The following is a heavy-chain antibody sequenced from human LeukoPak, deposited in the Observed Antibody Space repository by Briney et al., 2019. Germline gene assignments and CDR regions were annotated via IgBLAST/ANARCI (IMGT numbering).Heavy chain of an antibody. CDR1: GYSISSGYY. CDR3: ATRKDYGGKFDY. CDR2: IYHSGST. Sequence: SETRSLTCAVSGYSISSGYYWGWIRQPPGKGLEWIGSIYHSGSTYYNPSLKSRVTISVDTSKNQFSLKLSSVTAADTAVYYCATRKDYGGKFDYWGQGTLVTVSS. J-gene: IGHJ4*02. D-gene: IGHD4-23*01. V-gene: IGHV4-38-2*01.